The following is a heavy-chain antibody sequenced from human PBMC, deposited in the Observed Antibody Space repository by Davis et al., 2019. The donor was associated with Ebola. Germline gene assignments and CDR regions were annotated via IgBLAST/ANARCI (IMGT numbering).Heavy chain of an antibody. J-gene: IGHJ4*02. Sequence: ASVKVSCKVSGYTLTELSMHWVRQAPGKGLEWMGRFDPEDGETIYAQKFQGRVTMTEDTSTDTAYMELSSLRSEDTAVYYCARDDGGSYWRGFDYWGQGTLVTVSS. CDR1: GYTLTELS. CDR3: ARDDGGSYWRGFDY. V-gene: IGHV1-24*01. CDR2: FDPEDGET. D-gene: IGHD1-26*01.